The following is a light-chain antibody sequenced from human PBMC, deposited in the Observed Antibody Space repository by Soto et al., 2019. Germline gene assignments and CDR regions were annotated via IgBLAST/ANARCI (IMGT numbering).Light chain of an antibody. CDR1: NIGSQS. CDR3: RVWDSSSDRPV. V-gene: IGLV3-21*04. CDR2: YDS. Sequence: SSELTQTPSLSVAPEKTASITCGGDNIGSQSVHWYQHKPGQAPILVMRYDSDRPSGIPERFSGSNSGNTATLTISRVEAGDEADYYCRVWDSSSDRPVFGGGTKLTVL. J-gene: IGLJ3*02.